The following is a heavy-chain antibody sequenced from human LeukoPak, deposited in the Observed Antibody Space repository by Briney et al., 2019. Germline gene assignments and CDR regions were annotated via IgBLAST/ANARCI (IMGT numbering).Heavy chain of an antibody. Sequence: GGSLRLSCAASGFTFSSYAMSWVRQAPGKGLEWVSAISGSGGSTYYADSVKGRFTISRDNSKNTLYLQMNSLRAEDAAVYYCAKALMIGAYYYYGMDVWGQGTTVTVSS. D-gene: IGHD2-21*01. V-gene: IGHV3-23*01. CDR1: GFTFSSYA. CDR3: AKALMIGAYYYYGMDV. J-gene: IGHJ6*02. CDR2: ISGSGGST.